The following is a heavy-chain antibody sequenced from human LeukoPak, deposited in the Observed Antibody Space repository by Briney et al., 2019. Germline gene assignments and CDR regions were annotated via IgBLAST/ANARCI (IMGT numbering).Heavy chain of an antibody. CDR3: ATLPYYYDSSGSYYFDY. V-gene: IGHV3-30*02. Sequence: GGSPRLSCAASGFIFNSYGMHWVRQAPGKGLEWVAFIRYDGSNKYYADSVKGRFTISRDNSKNTLYLQMNSLRVEDTAVYYCATLPYYYDSSGSYYFDYWGQGTLVTVSS. J-gene: IGHJ4*02. CDR2: IRYDGSNK. D-gene: IGHD3-22*01. CDR1: GFIFNSYG.